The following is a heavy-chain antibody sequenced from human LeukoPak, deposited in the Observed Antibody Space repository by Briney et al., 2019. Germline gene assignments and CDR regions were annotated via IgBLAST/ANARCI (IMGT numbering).Heavy chain of an antibody. CDR3: AREQLLWFGESSYGMDV. CDR2: TSAYNGNT. Sequence: ASVKVSCKASGYTFTSYGISWVRQAPGQGLEWMGWTSAYNGNTNYAQKLQGRVTMTTDTSTSTAYMELRSLRSDDTAVYYCAREQLLWFGESSYGMDVWGQGTTVTVSS. V-gene: IGHV1-18*01. CDR1: GYTFTSYG. J-gene: IGHJ6*02. D-gene: IGHD3-10*01.